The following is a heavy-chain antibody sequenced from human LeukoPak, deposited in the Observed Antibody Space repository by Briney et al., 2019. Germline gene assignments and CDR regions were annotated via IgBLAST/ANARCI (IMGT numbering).Heavy chain of an antibody. Sequence: GGSLRLSCVASGFTFSTYAMSWVRQAPGKGLEWVSTISDSGANTYYADSVRGRFTISRDNSKNTLYLQKNSLRADDTAIYYCAKSMTLQWRGFFDLWGRGTHVTVSS. CDR3: AKSMTLQWRGFFDL. CDR2: ISDSGANT. V-gene: IGHV3-23*01. CDR1: GFTFSTYA. D-gene: IGHD6-19*01. J-gene: IGHJ2*01.